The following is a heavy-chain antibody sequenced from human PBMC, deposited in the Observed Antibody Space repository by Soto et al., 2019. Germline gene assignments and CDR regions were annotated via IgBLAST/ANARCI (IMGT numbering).Heavy chain of an antibody. D-gene: IGHD3-22*01. CDR2: IYLGGSA. V-gene: IGHV4-59*02. Sequence: QVQLQESGPGLVKPSETLSLTCTVSGDSVTSDYWSWIRQPPGKRLEYIGFIYLGGSANYNPSLETRVTTSPGTSKHPLALRLTSLTAADTAVYYCTRGKWFPRGYGMDVWGRGTTVTVS. J-gene: IGHJ6*02. CDR3: TRGKWFPRGYGMDV. CDR1: GDSVTSDY.